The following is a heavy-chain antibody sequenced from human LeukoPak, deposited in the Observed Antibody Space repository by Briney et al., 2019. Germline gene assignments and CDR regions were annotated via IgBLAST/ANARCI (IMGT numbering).Heavy chain of an antibody. V-gene: IGHV3-21*01. CDR3: VSGNDPDYVWGTYRLDAFDI. CDR1: GYTFSDYS. J-gene: IGHJ3*02. D-gene: IGHD3-16*02. CDR2: ISSSGTYI. Sequence: GGSLRLSCVASGYTFSDYSLNWVRQVPGKELEWVSSISSSGTYIYYADSVRGRFTISRDNAKNSLFLQMNSLRAEDTALYYCVSGNDPDYVWGTYRLDAFDIWGEGTMVIVSS.